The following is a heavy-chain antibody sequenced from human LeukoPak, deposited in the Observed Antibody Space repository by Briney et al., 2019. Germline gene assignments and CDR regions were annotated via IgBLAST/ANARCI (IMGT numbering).Heavy chain of an antibody. D-gene: IGHD2-15*01. Sequence: PSETLSLTCTVSGGSISGHYWSWIRQPAGKGLEWIGRIYVSGSTNSNPSLRRRLSMSVDTSKMQVSLRLTYVTAADTAVYYCARDSGRSRYSDWFDPWGQGTLVTVSS. J-gene: IGHJ5*01. CDR3: ARDSGRSRYSDWFDP. V-gene: IGHV4-4*07. CDR1: GGSISGHY. CDR2: IYVSGST.